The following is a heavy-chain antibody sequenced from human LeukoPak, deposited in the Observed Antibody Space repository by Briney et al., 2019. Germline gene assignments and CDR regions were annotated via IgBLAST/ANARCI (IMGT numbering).Heavy chain of an antibody. Sequence: SETLSLTCTVSGGSISSYYWSWIRQPPGKGLEWIGYIYYSGSTNYNPSLKSRVTISVDTSKNQFSLKLSSMTAADTAVYNCAREDRYSSGWHHFDYWGQGTLVTVSS. J-gene: IGHJ4*02. CDR3: AREDRYSSGWHHFDY. D-gene: IGHD6-19*01. V-gene: IGHV4-59*01. CDR1: GGSISSYY. CDR2: IYYSGST.